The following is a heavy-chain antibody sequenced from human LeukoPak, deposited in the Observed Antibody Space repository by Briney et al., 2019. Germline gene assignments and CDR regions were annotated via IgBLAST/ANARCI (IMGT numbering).Heavy chain of an antibody. V-gene: IGHV3-23*01. CDR2: ISGSGGRT. Sequence: GGSLRLSCAASGFTFSTYGMSWVRQAPGKGLEWVSTISGSGGRTYYADSVKGRFTISRDNSKNPLYLQMNSLRAEDTAVYYCASQYSGSYLFRVPDYWGQGTLVTVSS. CDR1: GFTFSTYG. CDR3: ASQYSGSYLFRVPDY. J-gene: IGHJ4*02. D-gene: IGHD1-26*01.